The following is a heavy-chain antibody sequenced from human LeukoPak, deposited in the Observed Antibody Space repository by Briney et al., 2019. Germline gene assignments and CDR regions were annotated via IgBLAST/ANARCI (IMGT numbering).Heavy chain of an antibody. Sequence: SETLSLTCAVYGGSFSGYYWSWIRQPPGKGLEWIGEINHSGSTNYNPSLKSRVTISVDTSKNQFSLKPSSVTAADTAVYYCARGEGYSYGYPYWGQGTLVTVSS. CDR3: ARGEGYSYGYPY. D-gene: IGHD5-18*01. CDR1: GGSFSGYY. CDR2: INHSGST. V-gene: IGHV4-34*01. J-gene: IGHJ4*02.